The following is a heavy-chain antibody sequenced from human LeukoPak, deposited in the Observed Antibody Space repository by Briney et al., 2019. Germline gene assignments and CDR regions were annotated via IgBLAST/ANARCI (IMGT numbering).Heavy chain of an antibody. D-gene: IGHD3-3*01. CDR3: ASSDFWSRSVTY. Sequence: SQTLSLTCTVSGGSISSGTYYWSWIRQPAGKGLDWIGRIYTSGSTNYNPSLTSRVTITVDTSKNQFSLKLSSVTAADTAVYYCASSDFWSRSVTYWGQGTLVTVSS. CDR2: IYTSGST. CDR1: GGSISSGTYY. J-gene: IGHJ4*02. V-gene: IGHV4-61*02.